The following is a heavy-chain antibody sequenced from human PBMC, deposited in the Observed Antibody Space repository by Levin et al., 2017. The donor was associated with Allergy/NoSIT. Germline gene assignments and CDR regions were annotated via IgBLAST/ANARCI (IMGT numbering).Heavy chain of an antibody. CDR3: ARLKQQVGATNWGYWYFDL. CDR2: IYSGGST. Sequence: GGSLRLSCAASGFTVSSNYMSWVRQAPGKGLEWVSVIYSGGSTYYADSVKGRFTISRDNSKNTLYLQMNSLRAEDTAVYYCARLKQQVGATNWGYWYFDLWGRGTLVTVSS. J-gene: IGHJ2*01. CDR1: GFTVSSNY. D-gene: IGHD1-26*01. V-gene: IGHV3-53*01.